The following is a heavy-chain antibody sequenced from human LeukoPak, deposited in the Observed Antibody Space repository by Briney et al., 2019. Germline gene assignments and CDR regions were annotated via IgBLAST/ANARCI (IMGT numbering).Heavy chain of an antibody. V-gene: IGHV1-69*02. Sequence: SVKVSCKASGGTFSGYTISWVRQAPGQGLEWMGRIIPILGIANYAQKFQGRVTITADKSTSTAYMELSSLRSEDTAVYYCAIPRQTLNWFDPWGQGTLVTVSS. CDR3: AIPRQTLNWFDP. D-gene: IGHD3-16*01. CDR2: IIPILGIA. CDR1: GGTFSGYT. J-gene: IGHJ5*02.